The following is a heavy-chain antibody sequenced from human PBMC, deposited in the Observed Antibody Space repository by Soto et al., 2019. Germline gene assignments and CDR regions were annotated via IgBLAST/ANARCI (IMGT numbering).Heavy chain of an antibody. CDR3: ARGRNAITTYPIDY. V-gene: IGHV3-33*01. CDR1: GFTFSSYG. Sequence: HPGGSLRLSCAASGFTFSSYGMHWARQAPGKGLEWVAAIWYDGSNKYYADSVKGRFTISRDNSKNTLYLQMNSLRAEDTAVYYCARGRNAITTYPIDYWGQGTLVTVSS. CDR2: IWYDGSNK. D-gene: IGHD4-4*01. J-gene: IGHJ4*02.